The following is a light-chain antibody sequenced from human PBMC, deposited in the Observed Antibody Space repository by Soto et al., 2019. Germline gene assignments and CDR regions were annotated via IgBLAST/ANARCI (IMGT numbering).Light chain of an antibody. J-gene: IGKJ4*01. CDR2: AAS. CDR3: QESYNLHT. V-gene: IGKV1-39*01. CDR1: QNINSY. Sequence: DIQMTQSPSSLSASVGDRVTITCRASQNINSYLNWYQQKVGKAPKLLINAASTLQSGVPLRFRGSGSGIDFTLTISSLQPEDFATYYCQESYNLHTFGGGTKVEIK.